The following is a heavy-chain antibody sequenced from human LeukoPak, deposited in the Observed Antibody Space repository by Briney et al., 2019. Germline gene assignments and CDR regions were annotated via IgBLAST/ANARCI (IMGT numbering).Heavy chain of an antibody. CDR2: INQDGSEK. Sequence: GGSLRLSCAASGFTFSSYAMSWVRQAPGKGLEWVANINQDGSEKYYVDSVKGRFTISRDNAKSSLYLQMNSLRAEDTAVYYCARDQVGPEDWGQGTLVTVPS. D-gene: IGHD1-26*01. CDR1: GFTFSSYA. V-gene: IGHV3-7*01. CDR3: ARDQVGPED. J-gene: IGHJ4*02.